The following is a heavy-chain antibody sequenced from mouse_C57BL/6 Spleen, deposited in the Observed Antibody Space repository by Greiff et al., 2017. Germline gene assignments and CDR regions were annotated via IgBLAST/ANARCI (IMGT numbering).Heavy chain of an antibody. Sequence: EVKLMESGGDLVKPGGSLKLSCAASGFTFSSYGMSWVRQTPDKRLEWVATISSGGSYTYYPDSVKGRFTISRDNAKNTLYLQMSSLKSEDTAMYYCAREETYGNYGGFAYWGQGTLVTVSA. J-gene: IGHJ3*01. D-gene: IGHD2-1*01. CDR3: AREETYGNYGGFAY. CDR1: GFTFSSYG. V-gene: IGHV5-6*01. CDR2: ISSGGSYT.